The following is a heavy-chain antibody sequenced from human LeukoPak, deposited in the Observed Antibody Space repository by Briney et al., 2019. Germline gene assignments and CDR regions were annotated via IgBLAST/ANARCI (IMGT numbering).Heavy chain of an antibody. D-gene: IGHD6-6*01. CDR2: IAPNSGGT. J-gene: IGHJ4*02. V-gene: IGHV1-2*02. CDR1: GYTFTGYH. CDR3: AREYSSSSGRLYDY. Sequence: ASVKVSCKASGYTFTGYHMHWVRQAPGQGLEWMGWIAPNSGGTNYAQKFQGRVTMTRDTSISTAYMEVSRPRSDDTAVYYCAREYSSSSGRLYDYWGQGTLVTVSS.